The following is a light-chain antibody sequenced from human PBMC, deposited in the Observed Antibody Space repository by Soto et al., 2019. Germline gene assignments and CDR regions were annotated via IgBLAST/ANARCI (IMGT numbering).Light chain of an antibody. CDR3: SAYTTSIALYV. CDR1: SSDVAEYKY. J-gene: IGLJ1*01. V-gene: IGLV2-14*03. CDR2: DVS. Sequence: QSVLTQPASVSGSPGQSITISCTETSSDVAEYKYVSWYQQHPGRAPKLIIYDVSNRPSGVSNRLSGSKSGSTASLTISGLQAEDEADYYCSAYTTSIALYVFGAGTKVTVL.